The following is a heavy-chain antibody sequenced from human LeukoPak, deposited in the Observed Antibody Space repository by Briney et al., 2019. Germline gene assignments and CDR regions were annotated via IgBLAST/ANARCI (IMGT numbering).Heavy chain of an antibody. D-gene: IGHD6-13*01. CDR3: ARVRAAAIPYYFDY. CDR2: IYYTGST. CDR1: GGSIRSGNYY. Sequence: SETLSLTCLVSGGSIRSGNYYWGWIRQPPGKGLEWIGSIYYTGSTYNNPSLKTRVTMSVDTSKNQFSLNLNSVTAADTAVYYCARVRAAAIPYYFDYWGQGTLVTVSS. V-gene: IGHV4-39*07. J-gene: IGHJ4*02.